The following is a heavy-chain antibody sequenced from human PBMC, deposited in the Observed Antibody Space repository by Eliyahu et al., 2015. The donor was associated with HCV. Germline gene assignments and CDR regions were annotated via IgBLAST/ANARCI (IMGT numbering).Heavy chain of an antibody. V-gene: IGHV4-59*08. CDR3: ARHTPALAGFDN. Sequence: QVHLQESGPGLVKPSETLSLTCTVSGISLSTYYWSWIRQPPGKGLEWIGYVYYSGSTNSNPSLKSRVTISADTSKNQLSLKLHSLTATDTAVYYCARHTPALAGFDNWGQGTLVTVSS. CDR1: GISLSTYY. D-gene: IGHD1-14*01. J-gene: IGHJ4*02. CDR2: VYYSGST.